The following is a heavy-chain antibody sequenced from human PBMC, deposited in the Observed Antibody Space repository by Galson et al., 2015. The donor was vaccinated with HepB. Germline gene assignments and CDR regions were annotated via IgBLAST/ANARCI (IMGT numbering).Heavy chain of an antibody. Sequence: SLRLSCAASGFTFSSYAMSWVRQAPGKGLEWVSAISGSGGSTYYADSVKGRFTNSRDNSKNTLYLQMNSLRAEDTAVYYCAKNRGVMVRGAGGFGYFDYWGQGTLVTVSS. CDR1: GFTFSSYA. V-gene: IGHV3-23*01. D-gene: IGHD3-10*01. CDR3: AKNRGVMVRGAGGFGYFDY. CDR2: ISGSGGST. J-gene: IGHJ4*02.